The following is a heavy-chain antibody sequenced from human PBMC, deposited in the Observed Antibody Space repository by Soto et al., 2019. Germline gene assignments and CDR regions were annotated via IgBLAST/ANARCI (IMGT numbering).Heavy chain of an antibody. J-gene: IGHJ6*02. V-gene: IGHV3-7*01. Sequence: EMKMVQSGGGLVQPGGSLRLSCVGSGFSFDSYRMSWVRQAPGRGLEWVAHIKQDGSEEYYVAYVEGRFTISRDNVKNSVFLQMSSLRAEDTAVYYCARAKGYILGSDWSSRYYGLDVWGQGTTVTVSS. CDR3: ARAKGYILGSDWSSRYYGLDV. CDR1: GFSFDSYR. CDR2: IKQDGSEE. D-gene: IGHD3-9*01.